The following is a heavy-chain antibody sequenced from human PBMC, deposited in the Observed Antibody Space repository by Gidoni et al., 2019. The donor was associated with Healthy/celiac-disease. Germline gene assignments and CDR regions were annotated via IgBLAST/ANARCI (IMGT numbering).Heavy chain of an antibody. CDR2: ISYDGSNK. CDR1: GFTFRSYG. Sequence: QVQLVESGGGVVQPGSSLRLSCAASGFTFRSYGMHWVRQAPGKGLEWVAVISYDGSNKYDADSVKGRFTISRENSKNTLYLQMNSLRAEDTAVYYCAKERVRRGPYYFDYWGQGTLVTVSS. D-gene: IGHD2-8*01. V-gene: IGHV3-30*18. J-gene: IGHJ4*02. CDR3: AKERVRRGPYYFDY.